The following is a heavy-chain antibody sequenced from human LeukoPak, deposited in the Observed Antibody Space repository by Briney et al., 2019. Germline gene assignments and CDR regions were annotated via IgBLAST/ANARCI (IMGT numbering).Heavy chain of an antibody. Sequence: GGSLRLSCTTSGFIFGEYALSWVRQAPGKGLEWVSGFTRNDETTSYADSVKGRFTISRDNSRDTLYLQMNSLTAEDTAVYYCAKVKVVGYSTFDYWGQGTLVTVSP. CDR3: AKVKVVGYSTFDY. D-gene: IGHD3-22*01. V-gene: IGHV3-23*01. J-gene: IGHJ4*02. CDR2: FTRNDETT. CDR1: GFIFGEYA.